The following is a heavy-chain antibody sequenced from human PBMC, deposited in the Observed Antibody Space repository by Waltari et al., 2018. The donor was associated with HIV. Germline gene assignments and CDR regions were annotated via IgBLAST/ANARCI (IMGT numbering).Heavy chain of an antibody. Sequence: EVQLVETGGDVIRPGGSLRLSCATSGLAVTNNYINWVRQAPGMGLECVSVSYRGGDTKYADSVKGRLLITRDNSKNTVFLQLNRLRVEDMAVYYCSGPDGDQGTSVTYYGMGVWGQGTTVIVSS. CDR3: SGPDGDQGTSVTYYGMGV. CDR2: SYRGGDT. V-gene: IGHV3-53*02. D-gene: IGHD4-17*01. CDR1: GLAVTNNY. J-gene: IGHJ6*02.